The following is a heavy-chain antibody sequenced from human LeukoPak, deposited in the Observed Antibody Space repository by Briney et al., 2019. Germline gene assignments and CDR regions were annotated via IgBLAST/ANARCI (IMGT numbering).Heavy chain of an antibody. CDR2: INPNGGTT. V-gene: IGHV1-46*01. CDR1: GYTFISNY. Sequence: ASVKVSCKASGYTFISNYIHWLRQSPGQGLERMGMINPNGGTTSYAQKLQDRVTMTRDTSTSTAYMELSSLRSEDTAVYYCARPGYCSSTSCYLDYWGQGTLVTVSS. J-gene: IGHJ4*02. D-gene: IGHD2-2*01. CDR3: ARPGYCSSTSCYLDY.